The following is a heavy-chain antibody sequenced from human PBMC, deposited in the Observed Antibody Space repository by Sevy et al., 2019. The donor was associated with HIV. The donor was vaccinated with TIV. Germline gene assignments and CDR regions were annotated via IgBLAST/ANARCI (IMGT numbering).Heavy chain of an antibody. V-gene: IGHV3-49*04. CDR2: LKSKAHGGTL. CDR1: GFTFGDYC. CDR3: TRGKGAQSIFDY. D-gene: IGHD3-16*01. Sequence: GGSLRLSCTVSGFTFGDYCMSWVRQAPGKGLEWVAFLKSKAHGGTLDYAASVKGRFTISRDDSKNIAHLQMNDLRTEDTAMYYCTRGKGAQSIFDYWGQGALVTVSS. J-gene: IGHJ4*02.